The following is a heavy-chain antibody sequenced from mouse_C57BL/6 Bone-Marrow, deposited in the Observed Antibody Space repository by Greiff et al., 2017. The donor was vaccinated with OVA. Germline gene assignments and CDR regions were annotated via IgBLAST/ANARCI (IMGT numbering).Heavy chain of an antibody. Sequence: VQLQQSGAELVKPGASVKLSCKASGYTFTSYWMHWVKQRPGQGLEWIGMIHPNSGSTNYNEKFKSKATLTVDKSSSTAYMQLSSLTSEDSAVYYCASSYDYGEAYWGQGTLVTVSA. D-gene: IGHD2-4*01. CDR1: GYTFTSYW. V-gene: IGHV1-64*01. J-gene: IGHJ3*01. CDR2: IHPNSGST. CDR3: ASSYDYGEAY.